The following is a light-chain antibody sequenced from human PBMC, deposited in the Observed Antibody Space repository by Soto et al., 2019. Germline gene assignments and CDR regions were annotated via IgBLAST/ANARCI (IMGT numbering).Light chain of an antibody. V-gene: IGKV1-27*01. CDR2: AAS. J-gene: IGKJ2*01. CDR3: QRYNTGPPDT. Sequence: DIRMTQSPSSLSASVGDRVTITCRASQGISNYLAWYQQKPGKAPKLLIYAASTLLSGVPSRFSGSGSGTDFTLTISSLQPEDVATYYCQRYNTGPPDTFGQGTKLEIK. CDR1: QGISNY.